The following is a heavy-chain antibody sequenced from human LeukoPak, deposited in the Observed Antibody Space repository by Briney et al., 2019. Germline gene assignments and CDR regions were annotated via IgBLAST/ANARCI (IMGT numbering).Heavy chain of an antibody. Sequence: PGGSLRLSCAASGFTFRTYWIHWVRQAPGKGLEWISRVSPDGSGAIYADSLKGRLTISRDNAKNTLYLQMNSLRAEDTAVYYCAREIAMASNNLDYWGQGTLVTVSS. V-gene: IGHV3-74*01. CDR1: GFTFRTYW. J-gene: IGHJ4*02. CDR3: AREIAMASNNLDY. D-gene: IGHD5-24*01. CDR2: VSPDGSGA.